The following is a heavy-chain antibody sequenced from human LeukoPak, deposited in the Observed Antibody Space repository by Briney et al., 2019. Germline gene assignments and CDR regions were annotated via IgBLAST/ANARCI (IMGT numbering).Heavy chain of an antibody. CDR3: ASLVVAATYYFDY. V-gene: IGHV4-34*01. CDR1: GGSFSGYY. J-gene: IGHJ4*02. CDR2: INHSGST. D-gene: IGHD2-15*01. Sequence: SETLSLTCAVYGGSFSGYYWSWIRQPPGKGLEGIGEINHSGSTNYNPSLKSRGTISVDTSKNQFPLKLSSVTAADTAVYYCASLVVAATYYFDYWGQGTLVTVSS.